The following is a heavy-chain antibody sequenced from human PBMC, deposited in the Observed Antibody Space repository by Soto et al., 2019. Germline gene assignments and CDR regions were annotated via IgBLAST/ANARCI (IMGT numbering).Heavy chain of an antibody. CDR3: ARDVRYYYYMDV. J-gene: IGHJ6*03. Sequence: QVQLVQSGAEVKKPGSSVKVSCKASGGTFSSYTISWVRQAPGQGLAWMGRIIPIRGIANYAQKFQGRVTITADKSTSTAYKELSSLRSEDTAVYYCARDVRYYYYMDVWGKGTTVTVSS. CDR2: IIPIRGIA. D-gene: IGHD6-6*01. CDR1: GGTFSSYT. V-gene: IGHV1-69*08.